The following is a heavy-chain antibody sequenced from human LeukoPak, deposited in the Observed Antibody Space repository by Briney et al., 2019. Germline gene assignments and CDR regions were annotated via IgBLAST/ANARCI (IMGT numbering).Heavy chain of an antibody. CDR3: ARLRNYYGSGGFDY. J-gene: IGHJ4*02. CDR1: GGSISSYY. Sequence: SETLSLTCTVSGGSISSYYWSWIRQPAGKGLEWIGYIYYSGSTNYNPSLKSRVTISVDTSKNQFSLKLSSVTAADTAVYYCARLRNYYGSGGFDYWGQGTLVTVSS. D-gene: IGHD3-10*01. CDR2: IYYSGST. V-gene: IGHV4-59*08.